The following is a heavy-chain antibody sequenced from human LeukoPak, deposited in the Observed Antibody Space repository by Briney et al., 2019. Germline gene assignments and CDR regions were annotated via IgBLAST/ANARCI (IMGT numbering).Heavy chain of an antibody. Sequence: GGSLRLSCAASGFTFSNYWMIWVRQAPGKGLEWVANINEDASKKYYVDSVEGRFTISRDDAKNSLYLQMNSLRAEDTAMYYCATSTYSSSHSWGQGTLVTVSS. V-gene: IGHV3-7*01. CDR2: INEDASKK. CDR3: ATSTYSSSHS. D-gene: IGHD6-6*01. J-gene: IGHJ4*02. CDR1: GFTFSNYW.